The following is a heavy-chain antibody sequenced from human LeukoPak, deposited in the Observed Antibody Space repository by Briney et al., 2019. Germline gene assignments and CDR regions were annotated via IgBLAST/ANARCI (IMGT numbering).Heavy chain of an antibody. CDR1: GXSISSYF. J-gene: IGHJ6*02. D-gene: IGHD5-18*01. Sequence: SETLSLTCTVSGXSISSYFWSWIRQSPGKGLEWIGLMYHSGSTNYNPSLKSRVIMSQDTSTNQFSLQVNSVTAADSAVYYCARSFRGYSQGYYYYAMDVWGQGTTVTVFS. CDR3: ARSFRGYSQGYYYYAMDV. V-gene: IGHV4-59*01. CDR2: MYHSGST.